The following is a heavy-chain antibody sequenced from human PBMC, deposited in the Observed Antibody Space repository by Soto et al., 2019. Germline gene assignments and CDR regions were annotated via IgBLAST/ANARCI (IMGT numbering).Heavy chain of an antibody. CDR1: GFTFTRYS. CDR2: ISSTTNYI. Sequence: RRLSCAASGFTFTRYSMNWVLQAPGKGLEWVSSISSTTNYIYYGDSMKGRFTISRDNAKNSLYLEMNSLRAEDTAVYYCARESEDLTSNFDYWGQGTLVTVSS. CDR3: ARESEDLTSNFDY. V-gene: IGHV3-21*06. J-gene: IGHJ4*02.